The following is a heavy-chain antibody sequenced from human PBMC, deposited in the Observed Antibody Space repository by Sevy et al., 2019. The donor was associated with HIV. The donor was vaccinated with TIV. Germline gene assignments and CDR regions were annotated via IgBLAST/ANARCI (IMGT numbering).Heavy chain of an antibody. CDR1: GFSYSSYG. CDR2: IQYDGSNK. Sequence: GGSLRLSCAASGFSYSSYGMHWVRQAPGKGLEWVAYIQYDGSNKDYADSVKGRFTISRDNSKNTLDLEMNSLRVEDTSVYYCVKEGGGEGGDHWGQGTLVTVSS. CDR3: VKEGGGEGGDH. D-gene: IGHD2-21*01. J-gene: IGHJ4*02. V-gene: IGHV3-30*02.